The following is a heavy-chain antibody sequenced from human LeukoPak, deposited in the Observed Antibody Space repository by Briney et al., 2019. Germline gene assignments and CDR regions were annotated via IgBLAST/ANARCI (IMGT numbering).Heavy chain of an antibody. CDR2: ISNSVDTT. CDR1: GFTVSSYE. V-gene: IGHV3-48*03. CDR3: ARVELYASGWYGSIDY. Sequence: GGSLRLSCAASGFTVSSYEMSWVRQAPGKGLEWVSYISNSVDTTYYADSVKGRFTISRDNAKNTLYLQMDSLRTEDTAIYYCARVELYASGWYGSIDYWGQGTLVAVSS. J-gene: IGHJ4*02. D-gene: IGHD6-19*01.